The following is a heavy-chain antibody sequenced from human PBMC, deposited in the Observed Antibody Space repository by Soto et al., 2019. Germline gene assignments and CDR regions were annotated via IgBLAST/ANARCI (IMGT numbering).Heavy chain of an antibody. Sequence: SETLSLTCSVSGYSVSSSDYYWAWSRQPPGKGLEWIGSMLYSGLTYYNPSLKSRVTLSVDTSKNQFSVRLNSVTASDTAVYYCAPLSVSLSGPYGIHVWGQGATVTVSS. V-gene: IGHV4-39*01. CDR3: APLSVSLSGPYGIHV. CDR2: MLYSGLT. J-gene: IGHJ6*02. D-gene: IGHD2-15*01. CDR1: GYSVSSSDYY.